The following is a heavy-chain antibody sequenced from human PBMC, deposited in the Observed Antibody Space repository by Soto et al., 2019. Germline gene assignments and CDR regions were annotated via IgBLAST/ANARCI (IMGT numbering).Heavy chain of an antibody. CDR3: ATEDYSGRAGY. CDR1: GYTFTSYD. CDR2: MNPNSGNT. Sequence: QVQLVQSGAEVKKPGASVKVSCKASGYTFTSYDISWVRQATGQGLEWMGWMNPNSGNTGCAQKFQGRVTMTRNTSISTAYTKLSRPRSEATAVYYCATEDYSGRAGYWGQGTLVTVST. V-gene: IGHV1-8*01. D-gene: IGHD4-4*01. J-gene: IGHJ4*02.